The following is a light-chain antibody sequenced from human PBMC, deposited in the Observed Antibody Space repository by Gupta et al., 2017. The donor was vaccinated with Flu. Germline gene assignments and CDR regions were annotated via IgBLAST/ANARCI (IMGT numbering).Light chain of an antibody. CDR3: SSYTSTYSVV. J-gene: IGLJ1*01. V-gene: IGLV2-18*02. CDR1: SSDVVSYNR. Sequence: SSDVVSYNRVSWYQQPPGTAPKLIIYEVGNRPSGVPDRLSGSKSGNTTSLTISGLQPEDEGDYYCSSYTSTYSVVFGTGTKVTVL. CDR2: EVG.